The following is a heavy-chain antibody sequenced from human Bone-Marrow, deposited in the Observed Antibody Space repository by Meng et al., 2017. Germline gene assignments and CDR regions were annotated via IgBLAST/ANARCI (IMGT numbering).Heavy chain of an antibody. CDR2: IIPIFGTA. D-gene: IGHD1-26*01. J-gene: IGHJ3*02. Sequence: SVKVSCKASGGTISSYAISWVRQAPGQGLEWMGGIIPIFGTANYAQKFQGRVTITADESTSTAYMELSSLRSEDTAVYYCARDRVGAQNDAFDIWGQDTMVTVSS. V-gene: IGHV1-69*13. CDR3: ARDRVGAQNDAFDI. CDR1: GGTISSYA.